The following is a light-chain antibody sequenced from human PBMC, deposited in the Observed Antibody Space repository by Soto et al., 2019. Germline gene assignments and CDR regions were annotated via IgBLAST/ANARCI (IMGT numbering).Light chain of an antibody. CDR3: QLYGSSPPFS. J-gene: IGKJ3*01. V-gene: IGKV3-20*01. CDR1: QSVSNNY. Sequence: DIVLTQSPGTLSLSPGERATLACRASQSVSNNYLAWYQQKPGQAPRLLIYGASNRATGIPARFSGSGSGTDFTLTISRQEPEDFAVYYCQLYGSSPPFSFGPGTTVDIK. CDR2: GAS.